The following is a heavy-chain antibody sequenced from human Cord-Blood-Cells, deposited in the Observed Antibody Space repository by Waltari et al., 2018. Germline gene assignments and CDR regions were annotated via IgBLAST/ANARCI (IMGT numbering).Heavy chain of an antibody. CDR1: GFTVSSNY. CDR3: ARESGWYPYYYYYMDV. J-gene: IGHJ6*03. D-gene: IGHD6-19*01. V-gene: IGHV3-53*01. Sequence: EVQLVESGGGLIQPGGSLRLSCAASGFTVSSNYMSWVRQAPGKGVEWVLVIYSGGSTYYADSVKGRFTISRDNSKNTLYLQMNSLRAEDTAVYYCARESGWYPYYYYYMDVWGKGTTVTVSS. CDR2: IYSGGST.